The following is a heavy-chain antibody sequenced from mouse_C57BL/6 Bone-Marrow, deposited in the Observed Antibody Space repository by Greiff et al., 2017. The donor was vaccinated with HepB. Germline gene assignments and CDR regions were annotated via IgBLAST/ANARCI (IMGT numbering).Heavy chain of an antibody. CDR3: ARGREKIWYYGSSPNWYFDV. V-gene: IGHV1-55*01. CDR2: IYPGSGST. CDR1: GYTFTSYW. Sequence: QVQLQQPGAELVKPGASVKMSCKASGYTFTSYWITWVKQRPGQGLEWIGDIYPGSGSTNYNEKFKSKATLTVDTSSSTAYMQLSSLTSEDSAVYYGARGREKIWYYGSSPNWYFDVWGTGTTVTVSS. J-gene: IGHJ1*03. D-gene: IGHD1-1*01.